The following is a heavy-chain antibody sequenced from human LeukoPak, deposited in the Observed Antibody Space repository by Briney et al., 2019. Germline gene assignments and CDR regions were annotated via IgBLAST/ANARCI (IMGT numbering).Heavy chain of an antibody. CDR2: ISGSGGTT. D-gene: IGHD3-9*01. CDR3: AKGYHITTQNYCFDL. V-gene: IGHV3-23*01. Sequence: GGSLRLSCAASGFTFSSYAMSWVRQAPGKGLEWVSSISGSGGTTHYADSVKGRFTISRDNSKNTLYLQMNGLRAEDTAVYYCAKGYHITTQNYCFDLWGQGTLVTVSS. CDR1: GFTFSSYA. J-gene: IGHJ4*02.